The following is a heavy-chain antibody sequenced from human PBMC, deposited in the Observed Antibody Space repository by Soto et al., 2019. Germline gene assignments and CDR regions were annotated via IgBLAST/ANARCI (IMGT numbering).Heavy chain of an antibody. Sequence: ASVKVSCKASGYTFTSYDINWVRQATGQGLEWMGWMNPNSGNTGYAQKFQGRVTMTRNTSISTAYMELSSLRSEDTAVYYCARGSFTFVPAAVWGQGTLVTVSS. CDR1: GYTFTSYD. CDR3: ARGSFTFVPAAV. D-gene: IGHD2-2*01. CDR2: MNPNSGNT. V-gene: IGHV1-8*01. J-gene: IGHJ4*02.